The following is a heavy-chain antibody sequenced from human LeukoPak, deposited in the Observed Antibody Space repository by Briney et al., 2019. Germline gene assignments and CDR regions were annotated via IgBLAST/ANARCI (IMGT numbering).Heavy chain of an antibody. V-gene: IGHV4-59*12. Sequence: SETPSLTCTVSGGSISSYYWSWIRQPPGKGLEWIGYIYYSGSTNYNPSLKSRVTISVDTSKNQFSLKLSSVTAADTAVYYCASLTSSYCSSTSCPRDAFDIWGQGTMVTVSS. CDR1: GGSISSYY. CDR2: IYYSGST. D-gene: IGHD2-2*01. J-gene: IGHJ3*02. CDR3: ASLTSSYCSSTSCPRDAFDI.